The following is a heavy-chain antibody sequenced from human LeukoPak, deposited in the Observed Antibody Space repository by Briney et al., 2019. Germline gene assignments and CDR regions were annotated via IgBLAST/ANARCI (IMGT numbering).Heavy chain of an antibody. Sequence: GESLKFSCKGSGYSFTSYWISWVRQMPGKGLEWMGRIDPSDSYTNYSPSFQGHVTISADKSISTAYLQWSSLKASDTAMYYCARHGGYLSYSSSWTDYWGQGTLVTVSS. CDR2: IDPSDSYT. V-gene: IGHV5-10-1*01. CDR1: GYSFTSYW. D-gene: IGHD6-13*01. J-gene: IGHJ4*02. CDR3: ARHGGYLSYSSSWTDY.